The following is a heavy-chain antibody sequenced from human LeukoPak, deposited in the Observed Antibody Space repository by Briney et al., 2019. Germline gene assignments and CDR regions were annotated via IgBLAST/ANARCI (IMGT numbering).Heavy chain of an antibody. CDR3: ARTHSSSWYGGDNFDY. CDR2: IKQDGSEK. CDR1: GFTFSSYW. V-gene: IGHV3-7*01. D-gene: IGHD6-13*01. J-gene: IGHJ4*02. Sequence: RGSLRLSCAASGFTFSSYWMSWVRQAPGKGLEWVANIKQDGSEKYYVDSVKGRFTISRDNAKNSLYLQMNSLRAEDTAVYYCARTHSSSWYGGDNFDYWGQGTLVTVSS.